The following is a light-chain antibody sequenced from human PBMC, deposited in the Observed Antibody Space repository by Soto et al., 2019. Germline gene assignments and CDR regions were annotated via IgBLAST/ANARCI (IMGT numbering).Light chain of an antibody. Sequence: DIQMTQSPSSLSASVGDRVTITCRASQRISTWLAWYQQKPGKAPKLLIFDASTLESGVPSRFSGSASGTEFTLTITSLQPDDFATYYCQHYSRAFGQGTKVEI. V-gene: IGKV1-5*01. CDR3: QHYSRA. CDR1: QRISTW. CDR2: DAS. J-gene: IGKJ1*01.